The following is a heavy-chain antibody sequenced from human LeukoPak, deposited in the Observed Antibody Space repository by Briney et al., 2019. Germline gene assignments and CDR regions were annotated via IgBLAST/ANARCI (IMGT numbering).Heavy chain of an antibody. CDR3: ARDVGAARFDY. V-gene: IGHV4-59*01. J-gene: IGHJ4*02. D-gene: IGHD6-6*01. Sequence: SETLSLTCTVSGGSISSYYWSWIRQPPGKGLEWIGYIYYSGSTNYNPSLKSRVTISVDTSKNQFSLKLSSATAADTAVYYCARDVGAARFDYWGQGTLVTVSS. CDR1: GGSISSYY. CDR2: IYYSGST.